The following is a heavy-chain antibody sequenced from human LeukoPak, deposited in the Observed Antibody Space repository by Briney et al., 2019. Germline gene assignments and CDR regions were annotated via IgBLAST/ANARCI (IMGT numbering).Heavy chain of an antibody. CDR3: ARTYASHWASLDF. V-gene: IGHV3-30-3*01. CDR1: EFSLSHYA. J-gene: IGHJ4*01. Sequence: GRSLRLSCAASEFSLSHYAVHWIRQAPGKGLEWVAVISGDGSNQYYPDSVRGRFTISRDNSNNTVSLQMNDVRPTDTAIYYCARTYASHWASLDFWGLGTLVTVSS. CDR2: ISGDGSNQ. D-gene: IGHD2-2*01.